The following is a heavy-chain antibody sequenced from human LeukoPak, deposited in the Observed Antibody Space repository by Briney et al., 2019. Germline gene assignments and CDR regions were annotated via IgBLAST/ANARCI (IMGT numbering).Heavy chain of an antibody. Sequence: GGFLRLSCAASGFTFSSYGMHWVRQAPGKGLEWVAFIRYDGSNKYYADSVKGRFTISRDNSKNTLYLQMNSLRAEDTAVYYCARWGVVPAAIRGGDAFDIWGQGTMVTVSS. CDR3: ARWGVVPAAIRGGDAFDI. CDR1: GFTFSSYG. V-gene: IGHV3-30*02. D-gene: IGHD2-2*01. J-gene: IGHJ3*02. CDR2: IRYDGSNK.